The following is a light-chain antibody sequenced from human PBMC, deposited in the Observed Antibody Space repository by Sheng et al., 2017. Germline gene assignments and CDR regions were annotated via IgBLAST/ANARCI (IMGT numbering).Light chain of an antibody. CDR3: QQSYSISPIT. Sequence: DIQMTQSPSSLSASVGDRVTITCRASQSISTYLNWYQQKPGKAPKLLIYAASSLHSGVPSRFSGSGSGTDFTLIISSLQPGDFATYYCQQSYSISPITFGQGTRLEI. J-gene: IGKJ5*01. CDR1: QSISTY. CDR2: AAS. V-gene: IGKV1-39*01.